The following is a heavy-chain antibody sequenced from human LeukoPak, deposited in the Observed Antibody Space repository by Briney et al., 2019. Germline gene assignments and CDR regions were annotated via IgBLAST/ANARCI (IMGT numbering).Heavy chain of an antibody. Sequence: SETLSLTCAVSSYSISSGYYWGWIPQPPGKGLEWIGSVYHTGKSYYNPSLKSRVTISVDTSKNQFSLKLTSVTAADTAVYYCARQRYHYDTSGYWASRDFDYWGQGTLVSVSS. J-gene: IGHJ4*02. D-gene: IGHD3-22*01. CDR3: ARQRYHYDTSGYWASRDFDY. CDR1: SYSISSGYY. CDR2: VYHTGKS. V-gene: IGHV4-38-2*01.